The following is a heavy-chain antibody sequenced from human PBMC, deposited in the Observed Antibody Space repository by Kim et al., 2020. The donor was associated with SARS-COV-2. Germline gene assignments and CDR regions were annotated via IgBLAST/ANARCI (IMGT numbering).Heavy chain of an antibody. Sequence: YNAGAVKGRFTISRDNSTDTLYRQISSLMAEDTAVYYCVKYKVILWGMDVWGQGTTVTVSS. CDR3: VKYKVILWGMDV. J-gene: IGHJ6*02. V-gene: IGHV3-64D*06. D-gene: IGHD2-21*01.